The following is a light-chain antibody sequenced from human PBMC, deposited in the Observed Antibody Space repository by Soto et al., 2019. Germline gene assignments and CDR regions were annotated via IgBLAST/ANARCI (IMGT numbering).Light chain of an antibody. CDR3: QQYRT. V-gene: IGKV3-11*01. CDR1: QSVSSY. Sequence: EIVLTQSPASRSWSSGERATLSCRASQSVSSYLAWYQQKPGQAPRLLIYDASNRATGIPARFSGSGSGTDFTLTLRSLEPEDFAVYFCQQYRTFGQGTKVDIK. J-gene: IGKJ1*01. CDR2: DAS.